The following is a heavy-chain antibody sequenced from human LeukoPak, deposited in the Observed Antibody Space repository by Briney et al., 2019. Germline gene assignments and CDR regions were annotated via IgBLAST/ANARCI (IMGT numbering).Heavy chain of an antibody. CDR2: MNPNSGNT. CDR3: ARGAYTIFGVVIIAFDI. CDR1: GYTFTSYD. J-gene: IGHJ3*02. Sequence: GASVKVSCKASGYTFTSYDINWVRQATGQGLEWMGWMNPNSGNTGYAQKFQGRVTMTRNTSISTAYMELSSLRSEDTAVHYCARGAYTIFGVVIIAFDIWGQGTMATVSS. V-gene: IGHV1-8*01. D-gene: IGHD3-3*01.